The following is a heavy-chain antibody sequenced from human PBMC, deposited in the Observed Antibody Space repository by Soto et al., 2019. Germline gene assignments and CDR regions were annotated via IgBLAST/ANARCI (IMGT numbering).Heavy chain of an antibody. CDR3: ARHRKNFWSSYDVDY. CDR1: GYSFTSYW. CDR2: IYPGDSDT. J-gene: IGHJ4*02. V-gene: IGHV5-51*01. Sequence: SLKISCKGSGYSFTSYWIGWVRQMPGKGLEWMGIIYPGDSDTRYSPSFQGQVTISADKSISTAYLQWSSLKASDTAMYYCARHRKNFWSSYDVDYWGQGTLVTVSS. D-gene: IGHD3-3*01.